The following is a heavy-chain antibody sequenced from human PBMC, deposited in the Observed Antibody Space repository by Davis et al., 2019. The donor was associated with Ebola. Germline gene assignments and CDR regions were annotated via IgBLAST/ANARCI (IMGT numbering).Heavy chain of an antibody. Sequence: MPSETLSLTCSVSGGSISNYYWSWIRQPPGKGLEWIGYIYYSGSTYYNPSLKSRVTISVDTSKNQFSLKLNSVTAADTAVYYCARGERLRLGELAYYYYGMDVWGKGTTVTVSS. J-gene: IGHJ6*04. CDR3: ARGERLRLGELAYYYYGMDV. CDR1: GGSISNYY. CDR2: IYYSGST. D-gene: IGHD3-16*01. V-gene: IGHV4-59*04.